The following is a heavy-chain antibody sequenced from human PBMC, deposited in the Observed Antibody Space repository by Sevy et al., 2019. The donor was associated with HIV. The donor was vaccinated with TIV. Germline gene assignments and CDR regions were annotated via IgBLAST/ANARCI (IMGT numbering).Heavy chain of an antibody. CDR2: INVGNGNT. J-gene: IGHJ4*02. CDR3: ARDQTAARKGLDY. CDR1: GYTFTNYA. D-gene: IGHD2-15*01. V-gene: IGHV1-3*01. Sequence: ASVKVSCKASGYTFTNYALHWVRQAPGQSPEWMGWINVGNGNTRYSQKFQDRFTITRGTSASTAYMELNSLTSEDTAVYYCARDQTAARKGLDYWGQGTLVTVSS.